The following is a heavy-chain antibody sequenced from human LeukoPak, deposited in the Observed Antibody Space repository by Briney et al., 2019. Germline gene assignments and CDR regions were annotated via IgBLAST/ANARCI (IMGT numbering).Heavy chain of an antibody. CDR1: RFTFSNYW. Sequence: PGGSLRLSCAASRFTFSNYWMHWVRQAPGKGLAWVSRINSDGTSTSYADSVKGRFTISRDNAKNTLYLQMNSLRAEATAVYYCARHMSGYISSLAYWGQGTLVTVSS. CDR3: ARHMSGYISSLAY. CDR2: INSDGTST. D-gene: IGHD6-6*01. V-gene: IGHV3-74*01. J-gene: IGHJ4*02.